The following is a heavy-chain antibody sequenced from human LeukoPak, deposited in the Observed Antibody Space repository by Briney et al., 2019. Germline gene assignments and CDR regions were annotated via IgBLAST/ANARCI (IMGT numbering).Heavy chain of an antibody. D-gene: IGHD6-25*01. CDR2: FDPEDGET. CDR1: GYTLTELS. V-gene: IGHV1-24*01. CDR3: ATDSGPADGMDV. J-gene: IGHJ6*02. Sequence: ASVKVSCKVSGYTLTELSMHWVRQAPGKGLEWMGGFDPEDGETIYAQKFQGRVTITEDTSTDAAHMELSSLRSEDTAVYYCATDSGPADGMDVWGQGTTVTVSS.